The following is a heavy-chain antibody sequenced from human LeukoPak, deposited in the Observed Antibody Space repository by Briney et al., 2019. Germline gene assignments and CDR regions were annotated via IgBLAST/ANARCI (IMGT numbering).Heavy chain of an antibody. Sequence: GASVKVSCKASGYTFTSYGISWVRQAPGQGLEWMGWISASNGKTDYAQKVQGRVTMTRDMSTSTAYMELSSLRSEDTAVYYCATGGIAVAITDAFDIWGQGTMVTVSS. CDR1: GYTFTSYG. J-gene: IGHJ3*02. CDR3: ATGGIAVAITDAFDI. D-gene: IGHD6-19*01. CDR2: ISASNGKT. V-gene: IGHV1-18*01.